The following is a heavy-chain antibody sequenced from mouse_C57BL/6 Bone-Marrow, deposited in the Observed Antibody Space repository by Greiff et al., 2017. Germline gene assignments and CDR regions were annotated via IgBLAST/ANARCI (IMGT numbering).Heavy chain of an antibody. CDR3: AREAYDGCGYFDV. D-gene: IGHD1-2*01. CDR1: GFTFSSYA. Sequence: EVKLVESGGGLVKPGGSLKLSCAASGFTFSSYAMSWVRQSPEKRLEWVATISDGGSTTYYPDKVKGRFTISRDNAKNNLYLQMSHLKSENTAMYYCAREAYDGCGYFDVWGTGTTVTVSS. CDR2: ISDGGSTT. J-gene: IGHJ1*03. V-gene: IGHV5-4*03.